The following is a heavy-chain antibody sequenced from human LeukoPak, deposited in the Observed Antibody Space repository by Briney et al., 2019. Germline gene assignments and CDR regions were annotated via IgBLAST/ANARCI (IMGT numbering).Heavy chain of an antibody. CDR2: FDPEDGET. J-gene: IGHJ5*02. CDR3: ATDLYSNYHWFDP. Sequence: RASVKVSCKVSGYTLTELSMHWVRQAPGKGLEWMGGFDPEDGETIYAQKFQGRVTMTEDTSTDTAYMELSSLRSEDTAVYYCATDLYSNYHWFDPWGQGTLVTVSS. D-gene: IGHD4-11*01. V-gene: IGHV1-24*01. CDR1: GYTLTELS.